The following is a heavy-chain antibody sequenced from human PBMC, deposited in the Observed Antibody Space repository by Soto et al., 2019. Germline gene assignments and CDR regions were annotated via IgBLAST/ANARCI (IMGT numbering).Heavy chain of an antibody. CDR2: MNPNSGNT. CDR1: GYTFTSYD. D-gene: IGHD2-15*01. CDR3: ATYFSGGSCYSPVLAGAFDI. J-gene: IGHJ3*02. V-gene: IGHV1-8*01. Sequence: QVQLVQSGAEVKKPGASVKVSCKASGYTFTSYDINWVRQATGQGVEWMGWMNPNSGNTGYAQKFQGRVTMTRNTSISTAYMELSSLRSEDTAVDYCATYFSGGSCYSPVLAGAFDIWGQGTMVTVSS.